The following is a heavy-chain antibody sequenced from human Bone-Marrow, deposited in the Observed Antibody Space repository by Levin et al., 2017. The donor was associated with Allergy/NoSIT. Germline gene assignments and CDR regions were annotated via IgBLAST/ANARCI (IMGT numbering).Heavy chain of an antibody. Sequence: GGSLRLSCKGSGYRFSNYWIAWVRQTPGKGLEWMGVIHTGDSHTQYSPSFQGRVTFSADESMNTAYLQWPILKASDTATYYCARPSFSNGPPTSWGQGTLVNVSS. CDR3: ARPSFSNGPPTS. J-gene: IGHJ5*02. CDR1: GYRFSNYW. V-gene: IGHV5-51*01. CDR2: IHTGDSHT. D-gene: IGHD6-19*01.